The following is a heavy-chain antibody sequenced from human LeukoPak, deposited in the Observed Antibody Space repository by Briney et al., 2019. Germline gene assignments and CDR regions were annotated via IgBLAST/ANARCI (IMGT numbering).Heavy chain of an antibody. CDR2: ISYDGSNK. CDR1: GFTFSSYA. D-gene: IGHD3-16*02. CDR3: AKREGRLGELSFDY. Sequence: GRSLRLSCAASGFTFSSYAMHWVRQAPGKGLEWVAVISYDGSNKYYADSVKGRFTISRDNSKNTLYLQMNSLRAEDTAVYYCAKREGRLGELSFDYWGQGTLVTVSS. V-gene: IGHV3-30*04. J-gene: IGHJ4*02.